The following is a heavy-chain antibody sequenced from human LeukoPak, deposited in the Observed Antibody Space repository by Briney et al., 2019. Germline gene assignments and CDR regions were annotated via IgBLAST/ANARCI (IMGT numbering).Heavy chain of an antibody. D-gene: IGHD2-15*01. CDR3: ASYYCSGGSCPSAFDY. CDR2: ISSSISTM. Sequence: GGSLRLSFAASGFTFSTYSMNWVRQAPGKGLEWVSYISSSISTMYYADSVEGRFTISRDNAKNSLYLQMNSLRAEDTAVYYCASYYCSGGSCPSAFDYWGQGTLVTVSS. CDR1: GFTFSTYS. V-gene: IGHV3-48*04. J-gene: IGHJ4*02.